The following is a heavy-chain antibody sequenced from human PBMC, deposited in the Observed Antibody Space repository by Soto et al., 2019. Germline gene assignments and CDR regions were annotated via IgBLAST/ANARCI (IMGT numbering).Heavy chain of an antibody. CDR1: GGSISTYY. V-gene: IGHV4-59*01. D-gene: IGHD3-22*01. CDR2: IYYSGST. CDR3: AREGLYYYDSSRYYEFDY. J-gene: IGHJ4*02. Sequence: QVQLQESGPGLVKPSETLSLTCTVSGGSISTYYWSWIRQPPGKGLEWIGYIYYSGSTDYNPSLKSRVTISVDTSKHPFSLKLRSVSAADTAVYYCAREGLYYYDSSRYYEFDYWGQGTLVTVSS.